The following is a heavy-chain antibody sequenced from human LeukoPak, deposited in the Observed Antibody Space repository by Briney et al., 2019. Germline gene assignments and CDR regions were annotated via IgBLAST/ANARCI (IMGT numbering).Heavy chain of an antibody. V-gene: IGHV1-46*01. CDR3: ARENGDYSTALGAFDI. D-gene: IGHD4-17*01. J-gene: IGHJ3*02. Sequence: ASVKVSCKASGYTFTSYGISWVRQAPGQGLEWMGIINPSGGSISYAQKFQGRVTMTRDTSTSTVYMELSSLRSEDTAVYYCARENGDYSTALGAFDIWGQGTMVTVSS. CDR2: INPSGGSI. CDR1: GYTFTSYG.